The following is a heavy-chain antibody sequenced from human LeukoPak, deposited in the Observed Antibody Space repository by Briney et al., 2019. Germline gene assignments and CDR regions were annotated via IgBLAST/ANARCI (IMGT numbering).Heavy chain of an antibody. D-gene: IGHD4-17*01. J-gene: IGHJ4*02. V-gene: IGHV3-74*03. CDR1: GFTFSSYW. Sequence: GGSLTLSCAASGFTFSSYWMHWVRQAPGKGLVWVACINNDESSSKYADSVKGRFTIHRDNAKNTLYLQMNSLRVDDTAVYYCVKKIYGDYPDYWGQGTLVTVSS. CDR3: VKKIYGDYPDY. CDR2: INNDESSS.